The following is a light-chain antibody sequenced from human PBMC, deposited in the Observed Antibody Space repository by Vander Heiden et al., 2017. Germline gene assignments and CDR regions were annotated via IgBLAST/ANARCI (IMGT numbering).Light chain of an antibody. J-gene: IGKJ4*02. CDR1: QSVLYSSNNNNY. Sequence: DIVMTQSPDSLAVSLRARATINCKSSQSVLYSSNNNNYLAWYQQKPGQPPKLLIYWASTRQSGVPDRFSGSGSGTDFTLTISSLQADDVAVYYCQQYYIAPLTFGGGTRVEIK. V-gene: IGKV4-1*01. CDR3: QQYYIAPLT. CDR2: WAS.